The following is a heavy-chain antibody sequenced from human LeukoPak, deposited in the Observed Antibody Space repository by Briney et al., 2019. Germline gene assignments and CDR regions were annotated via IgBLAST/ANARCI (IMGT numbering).Heavy chain of an antibody. CDR2: ITGSGSNT. D-gene: IGHD6-19*01. Sequence: GGSLRLSCAASGFTFSSYWMHWVRQAPGKGLEWVSSITGSGSNTFYADSVKGRFTISRDSSKNTLYMQMNSLRAEDTAVYYCAKRDSSGWYYFDYWGQGTLVTVAS. J-gene: IGHJ4*02. CDR3: AKRDSSGWYYFDY. CDR1: GFTFSSYW. V-gene: IGHV3-23*01.